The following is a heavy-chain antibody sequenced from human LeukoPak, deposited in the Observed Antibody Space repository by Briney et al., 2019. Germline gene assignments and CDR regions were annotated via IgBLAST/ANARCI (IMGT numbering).Heavy chain of an antibody. CDR1: GFTFGSYW. CDR2: IKQDGSEK. CDR3: VRAIGSNTL. Sequence: PGGSLRLSCAASGFTFGSYWMNWVRQAPGKGLEWVANIKQDGSEKYYVDSVKGRFTISRDNAKNSLYLQMNSLRAEDTAVYFCVRAIGSNTLWGQGTLVTVSS. V-gene: IGHV3-7*01. D-gene: IGHD4-23*01. J-gene: IGHJ4*02.